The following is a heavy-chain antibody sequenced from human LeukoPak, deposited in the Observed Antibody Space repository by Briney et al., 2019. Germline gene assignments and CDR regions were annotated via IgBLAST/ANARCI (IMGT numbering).Heavy chain of an antibody. D-gene: IGHD3-3*01. J-gene: IGHJ4*02. CDR2: IYYSGST. V-gene: IGHV4-59*12. Sequence: SETLSLTCTVSGGSISSYYWSWNRQPPGKGLEWIGYIYYSGSTNYNPSLKSRVTISVDTSKNQFSLKLSSVTAADTAVYYCARGRFPFWFWGQGTLVTVSS. CDR3: ARGRFPFWF. CDR1: GGSISSYY.